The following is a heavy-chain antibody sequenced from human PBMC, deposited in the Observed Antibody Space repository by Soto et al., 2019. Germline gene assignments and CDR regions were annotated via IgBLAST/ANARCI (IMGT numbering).Heavy chain of an antibody. V-gene: IGHV4-31*03. J-gene: IGHJ3*02. CDR1: GGSISSGGYY. CDR2: IYYSGST. CDR3: ATYCGGDCYSYSDAFDI. Sequence: SETLSLTCTVSGGSISSGGYYWSWIRQHPGKGLEWIGYIYYSGSTYYNPSLKSRVTISVDTSKNQFSLKLSSVTAADTAVYYCATYCGGDCYSYSDAFDIWGQGTMVTVS. D-gene: IGHD2-21*01.